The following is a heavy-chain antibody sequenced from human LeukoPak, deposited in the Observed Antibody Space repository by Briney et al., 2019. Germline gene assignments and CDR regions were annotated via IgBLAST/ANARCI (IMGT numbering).Heavy chain of an antibody. CDR2: IYYSGST. V-gene: IGHV4-39*01. Sequence: KPSETLSLTCTVSGGSISSSSYYWGWIRQPPGKGLEWIGSIYYSGSTYYNPSLKSRVTISVDTSKNQFSLKLSSVTAADTAVYYCARIRYGSGSYWFDPWGQGTLVTVSS. CDR1: GGSISSSSYY. J-gene: IGHJ5*02. D-gene: IGHD3-10*01. CDR3: ARIRYGSGSYWFDP.